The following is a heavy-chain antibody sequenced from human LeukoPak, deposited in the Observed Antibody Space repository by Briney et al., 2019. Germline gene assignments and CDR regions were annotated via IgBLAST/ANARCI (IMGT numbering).Heavy chain of an antibody. Sequence: SETLSLTCTVSGGSIRSYYWTWIPQPPRGGLEWIGYIYYDGSTNHNPSLKSRVTISLDTTKNQFSMKMNSVTAADTAVYYCARGPWAYFDYWGQGTLVSVSS. J-gene: IGHJ4*02. CDR3: ARGPWAYFDY. V-gene: IGHV4-59*01. CDR2: IYYDGST. CDR1: GGSIRSYY. D-gene: IGHD7-27*01.